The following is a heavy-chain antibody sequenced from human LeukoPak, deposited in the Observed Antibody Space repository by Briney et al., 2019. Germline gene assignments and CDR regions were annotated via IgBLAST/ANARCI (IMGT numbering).Heavy chain of an antibody. CDR2: ISSRSSYI. CDR1: GFTFSSYS. D-gene: IGHD4-23*01. Sequence: GSLRLSCAASGFTFSSYSMNWVRQAPGKGLEWVSSISSRSSYIYYADSVKGRFTISRDDAKNSLYLQMNSLRAEDTAVYYCARENSIWGQGTMVTVSS. V-gene: IGHV3-21*01. J-gene: IGHJ3*02. CDR3: ARENSI.